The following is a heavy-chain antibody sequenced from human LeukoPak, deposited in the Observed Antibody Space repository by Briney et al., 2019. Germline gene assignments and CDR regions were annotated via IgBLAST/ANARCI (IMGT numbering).Heavy chain of an antibody. CDR1: GFTVSSNY. CDR2: IDRSGGYM. Sequence: GGSLRLSCAASGFTVSSNYMSWARQAPGKGLEWVSSIDRSGGYMFYADSVKGRFIISRDNAKDSLYLQMNSLRVEDTAVYYCLRGDRRDYWGQGTLVTVSS. CDR3: LRGDRRDY. J-gene: IGHJ4*02. V-gene: IGHV3-21*06.